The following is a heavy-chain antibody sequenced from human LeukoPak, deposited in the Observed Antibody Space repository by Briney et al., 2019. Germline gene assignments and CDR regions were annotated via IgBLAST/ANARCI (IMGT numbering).Heavy chain of an antibody. V-gene: IGHV4-61*02. Sequence: SETLSLTCIVSGDTISSGSYYWSWIRQPAGKGLEYIGRINTGGTTNYNPSLRSRVTILVDTSKNQFSLNLGSVSAADTAVYYCARTLLPAVKGAFDIWGQGTMVTVSS. J-gene: IGHJ3*02. D-gene: IGHD3-22*01. CDR2: INTGGTT. CDR3: ARTLLPAVKGAFDI. CDR1: GDTISSGSYY.